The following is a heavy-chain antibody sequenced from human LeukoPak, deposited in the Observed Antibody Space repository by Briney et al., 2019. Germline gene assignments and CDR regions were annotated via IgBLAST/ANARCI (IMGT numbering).Heavy chain of an antibody. D-gene: IGHD6-13*01. Sequence: GGSLRLSCAASGFTFSSYRMNWVRQAPGKGLEWVSYISSSSSTIYYADSVKGRFTISRDNAKNSLYLQMNSLRAEDTAVYYCARRALAAAGSRYPISIDYWGQGTLVTVSS. CDR3: ARRALAAAGSRYPISIDY. CDR2: ISSSSSTI. CDR1: GFTFSSYR. J-gene: IGHJ4*02. V-gene: IGHV3-48*01.